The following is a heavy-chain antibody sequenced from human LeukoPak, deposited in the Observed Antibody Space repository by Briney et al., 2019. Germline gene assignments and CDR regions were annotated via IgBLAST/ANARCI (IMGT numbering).Heavy chain of an antibody. J-gene: IGHJ4*02. V-gene: IGHV3-74*01. D-gene: IGHD3-22*01. Sequence: PGGSLRLSCEASGFTFRSHWMRWVRQAPGKGLVWVSRINSDGTSDGTGITYADSVKGRFTISRDNAKNTLYLQMDSLRAEDTAVYYCARDLYYSDSSGYLDYWGQGTLVAVSS. CDR1: GFTFRSHW. CDR3: ARDLYYSDSSGYLDY. CDR2: INSDGTSDGTGI.